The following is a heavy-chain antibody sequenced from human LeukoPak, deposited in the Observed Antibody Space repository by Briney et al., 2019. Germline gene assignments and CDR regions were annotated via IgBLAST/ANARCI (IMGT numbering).Heavy chain of an antibody. V-gene: IGHV3-21*01. CDR3: GREIQAPGKTLEY. CDR2: ISSSSTYI. CDR1: GFTFSSYS. J-gene: IGHJ4*02. Sequence: PGGSLRLSCAASGFTFSSYSMNWVRQAPGKGLEWVSSISSSSTYIYYADSVQGRFTISRDNAKNSLYLQMNSLRGEDTAVYYCGREIQAPGKTLEYWGQGTLVTVSS.